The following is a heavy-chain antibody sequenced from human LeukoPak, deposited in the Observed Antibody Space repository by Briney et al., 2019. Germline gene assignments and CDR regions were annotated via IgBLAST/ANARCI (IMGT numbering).Heavy chain of an antibody. D-gene: IGHD6-13*01. J-gene: IGHJ5*02. V-gene: IGHV1-2*02. Sequence: ASVKVSCTACGYTFTGYYMNWVRQAPGQGLEGMGWINPNSGGTNYAQKFQGRVTMTRDTSISTAYMELSRLRSDDTAVYYCARWYSRLNWFDPWGQGTLVTVSS. CDR2: INPNSGGT. CDR1: GYTFTGYY. CDR3: ARWYSRLNWFDP.